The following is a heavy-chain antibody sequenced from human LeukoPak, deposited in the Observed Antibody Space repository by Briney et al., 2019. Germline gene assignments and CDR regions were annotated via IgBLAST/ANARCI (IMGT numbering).Heavy chain of an antibody. CDR1: GGSISSSSNY. Sequence: SETLSLTCTVSGGSISSSSNYWGWIRQPPGKGLEWIGSIYYSGSTYYNPSLKSRVTISVDTSKNQFSLKLSSVTAADTAVYYCALMATTSYYFDYWGQGTLVTVSS. CDR3: ALMATTSYYFDY. D-gene: IGHD5-24*01. V-gene: IGHV4-39*07. J-gene: IGHJ4*02. CDR2: IYYSGST.